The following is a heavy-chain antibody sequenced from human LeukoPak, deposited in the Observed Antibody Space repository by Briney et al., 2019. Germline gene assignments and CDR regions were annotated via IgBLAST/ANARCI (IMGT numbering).Heavy chain of an antibody. CDR3: AKASAGSSWYLGDDY. D-gene: IGHD6-13*01. CDR2: INWNGGST. J-gene: IGHJ4*02. Sequence: GGSLRLSCAASGFTFDDYGMSWVRQAPGKGLEWVSGINWNGGSTGYADSVKGRFTISRDNAKNSLYLQMNSLRAEDTAVYYCAKASAGSSWYLGDDYWGQGTLVTVSP. CDR1: GFTFDDYG. V-gene: IGHV3-20*04.